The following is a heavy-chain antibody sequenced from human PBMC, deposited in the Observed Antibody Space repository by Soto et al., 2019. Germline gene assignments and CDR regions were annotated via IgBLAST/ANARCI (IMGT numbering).Heavy chain of an antibody. J-gene: IGHJ4*02. Sequence: QVQLVESGGGVVQPGRSLRLSCAASGFTFSSYGMHWVRQAPGKGLEWVAVISYDGSNKYYADSVKGRFTISRDNSKNTLYLQMNSLRAEDTAVYYCAKDFSSSWYLVNHYDFDYWGQGTMVTVSS. CDR3: AKDFSSSWYLVNHYDFDY. D-gene: IGHD6-13*01. CDR2: ISYDGSNK. CDR1: GFTFSSYG. V-gene: IGHV3-30*18.